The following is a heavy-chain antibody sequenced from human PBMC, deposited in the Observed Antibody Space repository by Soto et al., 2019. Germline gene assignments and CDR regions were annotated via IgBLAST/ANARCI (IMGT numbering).Heavy chain of an antibody. CDR1: GGTFSSYA. CDR2: IIPIFGTA. V-gene: IGHV1-69*13. J-gene: IGHJ5*02. D-gene: IGHD3-22*01. CDR3: ARDPDYYDSSGYYSPNWFDH. Sequence: SVKVSCKASGGTFSSYAISWVRQAPGQGLEWMGGIIPIFGTANYAQKFQGRVTITADESTSTAYMELSSLRSEDTAVYYCARDPDYYDSSGYYSPNWFDHWGQGTLVTVSS.